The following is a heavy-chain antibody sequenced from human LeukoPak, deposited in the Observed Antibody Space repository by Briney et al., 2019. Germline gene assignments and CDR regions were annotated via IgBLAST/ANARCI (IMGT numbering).Heavy chain of an antibody. D-gene: IGHD3-3*01. CDR2: VYYSGIT. CDR3: ARLLGWSGPINWFDP. V-gene: IGHV4-59*08. J-gene: IGHJ5*02. Sequence: SETLSLTCTASGGSISSDYWSWIRQPPGKGLDWIGYVYYSGITNYNPSLKSRVTISVGTSKNHFSLKLTSVTAADTAVYYCARLLGWSGPINWFDPWGRGTLVTVSS. CDR1: GGSISSDY.